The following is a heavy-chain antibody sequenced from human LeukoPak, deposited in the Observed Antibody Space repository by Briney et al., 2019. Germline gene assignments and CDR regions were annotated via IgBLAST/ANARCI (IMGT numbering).Heavy chain of an antibody. J-gene: IGHJ4*02. Sequence: GGSLRLSCAVSGITLSNYGMTWVRQAPGKGLEWVAGISDTGGRTNYADSVKGRFTISRDNPKNTLYLQMNSLRAEDTAVYFCAKRGVVIRVILVGFHKEAYYFDSWGQGALVAVSS. CDR1: GITLSNYG. CDR3: AKRGVVIRVILVGFHKEAYYFDS. D-gene: IGHD3-22*01. V-gene: IGHV3-23*01. CDR2: ISDTGGRT.